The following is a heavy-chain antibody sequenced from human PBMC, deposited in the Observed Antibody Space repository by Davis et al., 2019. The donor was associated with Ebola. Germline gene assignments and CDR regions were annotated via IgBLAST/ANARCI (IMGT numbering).Heavy chain of an antibody. CDR2: ISAYNGNT. Sequence: ASVKVSCKASGYTFTSYGISWVRQAPGQGLEWMGWISAYNGNTNYAQKLQGRVTMTTDTSTSTAYMELRSLRSDDTAVYYCARFTMVQGVIITFDYWGQGTLVTVSS. V-gene: IGHV1-18*01. D-gene: IGHD3-10*01. CDR3: ARFTMVQGVIITFDY. CDR1: GYTFTSYG. J-gene: IGHJ4*02.